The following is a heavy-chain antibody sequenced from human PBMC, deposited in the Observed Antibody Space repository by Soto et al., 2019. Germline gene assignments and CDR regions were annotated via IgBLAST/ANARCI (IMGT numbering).Heavy chain of an antibody. CDR1: GGSFSGYY. Sequence: SETLSLTCAVYGGSFSGYYWSWIRQPPGKGLEWIGEINHSGSTNYNPSLKSRVTISVDTSKNQFSLKLSSVTAADTAVYYCARAIGVAGTGYYYYMDVWGKGTTVTVS. D-gene: IGHD6-19*01. V-gene: IGHV4-34*01. J-gene: IGHJ6*03. CDR3: ARAIGVAGTGYYYYMDV. CDR2: INHSGST.